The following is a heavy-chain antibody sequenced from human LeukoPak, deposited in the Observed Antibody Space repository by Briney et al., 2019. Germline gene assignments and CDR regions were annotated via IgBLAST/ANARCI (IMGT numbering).Heavy chain of an antibody. Sequence: SETLSLTCSVSGYSINSGSYWGWIRQPPGKGLEWIASIHHSGSTYYNPSLKSRVTIPVDTSKNQLSLKLTSVTAADTAVYYCARAFGVVIYFDYWGQGTLVTVSS. CDR3: ARAFGVVIYFDY. D-gene: IGHD3-3*01. V-gene: IGHV4-38-2*02. CDR1: GYSINSGSY. J-gene: IGHJ4*02. CDR2: IHHSGST.